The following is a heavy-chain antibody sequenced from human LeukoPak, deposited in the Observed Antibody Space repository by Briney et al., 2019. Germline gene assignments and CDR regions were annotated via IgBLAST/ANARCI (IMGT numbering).Heavy chain of an antibody. D-gene: IGHD2-8*01. Sequence: SVKVSCKASGGTFSSYAISWVRQAPGQGLEWMGGIIPIFGTANYAQKFQGRVTITTDESTSTAYMELSSLRSEDTAVYYCARDGYCTNGVCYTRWFDPWGQGTLVTVSS. CDR3: ARDGYCTNGVCYTRWFDP. CDR2: IIPIFGTA. J-gene: IGHJ5*02. V-gene: IGHV1-69*05. CDR1: GGTFSSYA.